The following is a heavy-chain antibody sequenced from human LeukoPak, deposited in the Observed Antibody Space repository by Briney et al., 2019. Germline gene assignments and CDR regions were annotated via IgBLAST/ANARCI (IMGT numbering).Heavy chain of an antibody. J-gene: IGHJ4*02. V-gene: IGHV3-15*01. CDR2: IKSKTDGGTT. D-gene: IGHD1-26*01. CDR3: TTDWIVGATRNDY. CDR1: GFTVSSNY. Sequence: PGGSLRLSCAASGFTVSSNYMSWVRQAPGKGLEWVGRIKSKTDGGTTDYAAPVKGRFTISRDDSKNTLYLQMNSLKTEDTAVYYCTTDWIVGATRNDYWGQGTLVTVSS.